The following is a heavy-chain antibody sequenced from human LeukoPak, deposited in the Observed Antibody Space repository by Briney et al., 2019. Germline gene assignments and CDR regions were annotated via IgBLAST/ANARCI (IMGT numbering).Heavy chain of an antibody. CDR1: GGTFSSYA. J-gene: IGHJ6*02. CDR3: ARHGSGSYAHGMDV. V-gene: IGHV1-69*13. Sequence: SVKVSCKASGGTFSSYAISWVRQAPGQGLEWMGGIIPIFGTANYAQKFQGRVTITADESTSTAYMELSSLRSDDTAVYYCARHGSGSYAHGMDVWGQGTTVTVSS. D-gene: IGHD3-10*01. CDR2: IIPIFGTA.